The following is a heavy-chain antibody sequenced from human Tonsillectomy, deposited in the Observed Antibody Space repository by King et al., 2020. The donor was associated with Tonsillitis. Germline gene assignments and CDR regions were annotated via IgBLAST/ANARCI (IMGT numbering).Heavy chain of an antibody. J-gene: IGHJ5*02. D-gene: IGHD4-11*01. Sequence: QLVQSGAEVKKPGASVKVSCKASGYTFTNYGISWVRQAPGQGLEWMGWISAHNGNTNYAQKLQGRVTMTTDTSTSTAYMELRSLRSDDTAVYYCARWTTTVTPAVNNFFDPWGQGTLVTVSS. V-gene: IGHV1-18*04. CDR3: ARWTTTVTPAVNNFFDP. CDR1: GYTFTNYG. CDR2: ISAHNGNT.